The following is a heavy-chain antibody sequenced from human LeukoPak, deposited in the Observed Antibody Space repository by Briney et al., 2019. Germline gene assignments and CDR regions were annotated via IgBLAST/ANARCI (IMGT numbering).Heavy chain of an antibody. J-gene: IGHJ5*02. CDR2: IDYSGST. V-gene: IGHV4-59*01. Sequence: PSETLSLTCTVSGGSISSYYWSWIRQPPGKGLEWVGNIDYSGSTNYNPYIKSRVTISVDTSKNQFSLKLSSVTAADTAVYCCAREVQGVNGWFAPRGQGALLTVSS. CDR3: AREVQGVNGWFAP. CDR1: GGSISSYY. D-gene: IGHD3-10*01.